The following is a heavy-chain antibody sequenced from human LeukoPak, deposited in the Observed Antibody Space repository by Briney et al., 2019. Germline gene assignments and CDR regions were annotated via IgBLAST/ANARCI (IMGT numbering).Heavy chain of an antibody. Sequence: LSCAASGFTFSTYXXSWVRQXPXKXLEXVXSISGVSNLMHYADSVKGRFTISRDNAKNSLYLQMNSLRAEDTAVYYCARESDTXXXSGPDYWGQGTXXXVSS. CDR1: GFTFSTYX. J-gene: IGHJ4*02. V-gene: IGHV3-21*01. D-gene: IGHD6-19*01. CDR2: ISGVSNLM. CDR3: ARESDTXXXSGPDY.